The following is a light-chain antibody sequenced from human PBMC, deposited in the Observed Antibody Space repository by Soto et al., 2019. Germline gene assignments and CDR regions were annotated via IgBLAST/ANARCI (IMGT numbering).Light chain of an antibody. CDR1: QSISSY. CDR3: QQSYSYLIT. V-gene: IGKV1-39*01. Sequence: DIQMTQSPSSLSASVGDRVTIACRASQSISSYLNWYQQKPGKAPKLLIYAASSLQSGVPSRFSVSGSGSDFTLTISSLQPEDFATYYWQQSYSYLITFGQGTRLEIK. J-gene: IGKJ5*01. CDR2: AAS.